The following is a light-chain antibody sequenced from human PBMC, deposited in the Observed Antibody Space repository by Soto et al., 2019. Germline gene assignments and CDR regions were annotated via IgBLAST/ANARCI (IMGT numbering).Light chain of an antibody. CDR2: EVS. CDR3: YPYTSSITPV. V-gene: IGLV2-14*01. J-gene: IGLJ1*01. Sequence: QSVLTQPASVSGSPGQSITISCTGTSSDVGGYNYVSWYQRHPGKAPKLMIYEVSNRPSGVSNRFSGSKSGNTASLTISGLQAEDEGDYYCYPYTSSITPVFGTGPKVTVL. CDR1: SSDVGGYNY.